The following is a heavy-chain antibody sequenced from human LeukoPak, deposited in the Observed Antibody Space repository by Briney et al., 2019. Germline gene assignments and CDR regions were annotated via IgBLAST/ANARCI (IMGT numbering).Heavy chain of an antibody. D-gene: IGHD6-6*01. J-gene: IGHJ4*02. V-gene: IGHV4-4*02. CDR3: ARSPYSSSSSYYFDY. CDR2: IYHSGST. CDR1: GGSISSSNW. Sequence: SETLSLTCAVSGGSISSSNWWSWVRPPPGKGLEWIGEIYHSGSTNYNPSLKSRVTISVDKSKNQFSLKLSSVTAADTAVYYCARSPYSSSSSYYFDYWGQGTLVTVSS.